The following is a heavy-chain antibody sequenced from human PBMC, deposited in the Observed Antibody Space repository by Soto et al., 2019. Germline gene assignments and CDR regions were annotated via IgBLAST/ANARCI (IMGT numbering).Heavy chain of an antibody. CDR3: ARDTAGNWDYYCCGMDV. J-gene: IGHJ6*02. Sequence: QVQLVQSGAEVKKPGASVKVSCKASGYTFTSYGISWVRQAPGQGLEWMGWISAYNGNTNYAQKLQGRVTMTTDTSTSTAYMELRSLRSDDTAVYYCARDTAGNWDYYCCGMDVWGQGTTVTVSS. CDR2: ISAYNGNT. V-gene: IGHV1-18*04. D-gene: IGHD2-21*02. CDR1: GYTFTSYG.